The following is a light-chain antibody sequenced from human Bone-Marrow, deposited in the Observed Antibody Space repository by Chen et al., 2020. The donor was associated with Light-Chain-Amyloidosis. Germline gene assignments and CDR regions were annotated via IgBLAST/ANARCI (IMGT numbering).Light chain of an antibody. CDR2: EDD. CDR1: SGSIATNY. V-gene: IGLV6-57*01. Sequence: FMLTQTHSVSESPGKTVIISCTRSSGSIATNYVQWYQQRPGRSPTTVIYEDDQRPSGVPDRFSGSIDRSSNSASLTISGLKTEDEADYYCQSYQGSSQGVFGGGTKLTVL. J-gene: IGLJ3*02. CDR3: QSYQGSSQGV.